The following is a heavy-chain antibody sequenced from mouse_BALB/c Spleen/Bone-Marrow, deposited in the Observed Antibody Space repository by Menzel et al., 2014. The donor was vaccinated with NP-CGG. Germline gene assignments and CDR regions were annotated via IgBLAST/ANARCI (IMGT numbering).Heavy chain of an antibody. D-gene: IGHD2-3*01. CDR2: IDPANGNT. CDR3: AVYDGYAMDY. CDR1: GFNIKDTY. J-gene: IGHJ4*01. V-gene: IGHV14-3*02. Sequence: DVKLQESGAELVKPGASVKLSCTASGFNIKDTYMYRVKQRPEQGLEWIGKIDPANGNTKYDPKFQGKATITADTSSNTAYLQLSSLTSEDTAVYYCAVYDGYAMDYWGQGTSVTVSS.